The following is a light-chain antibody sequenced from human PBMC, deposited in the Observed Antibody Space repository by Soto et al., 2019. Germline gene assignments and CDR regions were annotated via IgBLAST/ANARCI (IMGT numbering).Light chain of an antibody. CDR2: EVS. V-gene: IGLV2-14*01. Sequence: QSALPQPASVSGSPGQSMTISCTGTSSDVGGFNYVSWYQQYPGEAPKLLIYEVSNRPSGVSSRFSGSKSGNTASLTISGLQADDEGDYYCSSFTTSNTWVFGGGTKLTVL. CDR3: SSFTTSNTWV. CDR1: SSDVGGFNY. J-gene: IGLJ3*02.